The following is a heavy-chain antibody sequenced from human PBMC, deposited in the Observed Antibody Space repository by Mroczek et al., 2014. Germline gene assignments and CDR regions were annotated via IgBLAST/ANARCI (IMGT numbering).Heavy chain of an antibody. CDR2: IYYSGST. J-gene: IGHJ4*02. D-gene: IGHD3-22*01. CDR1: GGSISSGGYY. Sequence: KESGPGLVKPSQTLSLTCTVSGGSISSGGYYWSWIRQHPGKGLEWIGYIYYSGSTYYNPSLKSRVTISVDTSKNQFSLKLSSVTAADTAVYYCARDTAARYYDSSGYVGPYYFDYWGQGPWSPVSS. CDR3: ARDTAARYYDSSGYVGPYYFDY. V-gene: IGHV4-31*03.